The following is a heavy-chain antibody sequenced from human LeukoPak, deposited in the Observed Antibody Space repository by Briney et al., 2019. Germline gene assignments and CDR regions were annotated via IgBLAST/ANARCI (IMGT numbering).Heavy chain of an antibody. D-gene: IGHD3-10*01. Sequence: PGGSLRLSCAASGFTFSSYWMHWVRQAPGKGLVWVSRINSDGSSTSYADSVKGRFTISRDNAKNTLYLQMNSLRAEDTAVYYCARRRGLLWFENDYWGQGTLVTVSS. J-gene: IGHJ4*02. CDR1: GFTFSSYW. V-gene: IGHV3-74*01. CDR3: ARRRGLLWFENDY. CDR2: INSDGSST.